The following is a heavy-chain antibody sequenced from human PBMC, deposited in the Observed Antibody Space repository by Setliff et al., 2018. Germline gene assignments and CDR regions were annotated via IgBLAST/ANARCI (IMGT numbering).Heavy chain of an antibody. CDR2: IRSKAYGGTT. CDR1: GFTFGDYA. V-gene: IGHV3-49*04. Sequence: GGSLRLSCTASGFTFGDYAMSWVRQAPGTGLEWVGFIRSKAYGGTTEYAASEKGRFTISRDDSKSIAYLQMNSLKTEDTAVYYCYYDTSGYYYGDYWGQGTLVTVSS. CDR3: YYDTSGYYYGDY. J-gene: IGHJ4*02. D-gene: IGHD3-22*01.